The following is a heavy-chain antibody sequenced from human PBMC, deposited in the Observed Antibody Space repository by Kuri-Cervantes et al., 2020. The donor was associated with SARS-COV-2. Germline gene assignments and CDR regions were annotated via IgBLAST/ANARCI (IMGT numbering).Heavy chain of an antibody. CDR3: ARESSSSWYWFDP. J-gene: IGHJ5*02. CDR1: GGSISSGDYY. Sequence: SETLSLTCTVSGGSISSGDYYWSWIRQPPGKGLEWIGYIYYSGSTYYNPSLKSRVTISVDTSKNQFSLKLSSVTAADTAVYYCARESSSSWYWFDPWGQGTLVTVSS. CDR2: IYYSGST. V-gene: IGHV4-30-4*08. D-gene: IGHD6-13*01.